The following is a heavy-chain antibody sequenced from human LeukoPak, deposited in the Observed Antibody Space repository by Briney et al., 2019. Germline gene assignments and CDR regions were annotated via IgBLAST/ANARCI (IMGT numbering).Heavy chain of an antibody. Sequence: GGSLRLSCAASGFIVTSNYMSWVRQAPGKGLEWVSVIYSGGNTYYADSVKGRFTISRDSSKNTLYLQMNSLRVDDTAVYYCGGLKSGGYLIKYWGQGTLVTVSS. CDR2: IYSGGNT. CDR1: GFIVTSNY. J-gene: IGHJ4*02. CDR3: GGLKSGGYLIKY. D-gene: IGHD3-22*01. V-gene: IGHV3-53*01.